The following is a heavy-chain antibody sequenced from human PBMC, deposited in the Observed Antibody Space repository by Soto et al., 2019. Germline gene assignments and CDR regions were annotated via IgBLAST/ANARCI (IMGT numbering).Heavy chain of an antibody. J-gene: IGHJ5*02. CDR2: ISGSGGST. CDR3: AKSSSSSAAYKHWFDP. D-gene: IGHD6-6*01. Sequence: EVQLLESGGGLVQPGGSLRLSCAASGFTFSSYAMSWVRQAPGKGLEWVSAISGSGGSTYYADSVKGRFTISRDNSKNTLYLQMNSLRAEDTAVHYCAKSSSSSAAYKHWFDPWGQGTLVTVSS. CDR1: GFTFSSYA. V-gene: IGHV3-23*01.